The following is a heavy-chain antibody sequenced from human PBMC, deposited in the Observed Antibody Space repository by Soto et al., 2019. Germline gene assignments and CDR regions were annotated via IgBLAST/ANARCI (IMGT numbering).Heavy chain of an antibody. V-gene: IGHV3-15*07. Sequence: EVQRLESGGGLVKPGGSLTLSCAASGFTFTYAWMNWVRQAPGTGLEWVGRIKSKTAGGTTDYTAPVKGRFTISRDDSKNTLFLQLNSLKAEDTGVYYCATEGGAWGQGTLVTVSS. D-gene: IGHD3-16*01. CDR1: GFTFTYAW. J-gene: IGHJ5*02. CDR2: IKSKTAGGTT. CDR3: ATEGGA.